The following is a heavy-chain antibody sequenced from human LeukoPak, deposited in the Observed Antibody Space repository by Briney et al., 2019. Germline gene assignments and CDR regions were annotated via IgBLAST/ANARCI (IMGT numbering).Heavy chain of an antibody. Sequence: SETLSLTCAVYGGSFSGYYWSWIRQPPGKGLEWIGEINHSGSTNYNPSLKSRVTISVDTSKNQFSLKLSSVTAADTAVYYCAGGFSFLPWGQGTLVTVSS. J-gene: IGHJ5*02. D-gene: IGHD2/OR15-2a*01. CDR3: AGGFSFLP. CDR2: INHSGST. CDR1: GGSFSGYY. V-gene: IGHV4-34*01.